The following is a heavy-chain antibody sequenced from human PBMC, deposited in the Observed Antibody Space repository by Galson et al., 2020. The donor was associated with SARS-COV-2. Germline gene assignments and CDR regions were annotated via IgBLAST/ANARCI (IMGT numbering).Heavy chain of an antibody. D-gene: IGHD1-1*01. CDR2: ISYSGKT. V-gene: IGHV4-31*11. J-gene: IGHJ4*02. Sequence: SETLSLTCAVSGGSITSGAYYWSWVRQHPGQGLEWIGYISYSGKTYYSPSFRSRVIVSRDTSKNLFSLNLSSVTAADTAVYYCAVQYNYLFAYWGQGTLVTVSS. CDR3: AVQYNYLFAY. CDR1: GGSITSGAYY.